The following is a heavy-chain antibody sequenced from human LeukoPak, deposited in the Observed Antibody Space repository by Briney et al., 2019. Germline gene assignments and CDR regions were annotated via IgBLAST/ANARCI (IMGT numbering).Heavy chain of an antibody. J-gene: IGHJ5*02. D-gene: IGHD3-3*01. CDR2: ISGSGGST. CDR1: GFTFSSYA. V-gene: IGHV3-23*01. CDR3: AKGPLDYDFWSGYSSLPRNNWFDP. Sequence: GSLRLSCAASGFTFSSYAMSWVHQAPGKGLEWVSAISGSGGSTYYADSVKGRFTIFRDNSKNTLYLQMNSLRAEDTAVYYCAKGPLDYDFWSGYSSLPRNNWFDPWGQGTLVTVSS.